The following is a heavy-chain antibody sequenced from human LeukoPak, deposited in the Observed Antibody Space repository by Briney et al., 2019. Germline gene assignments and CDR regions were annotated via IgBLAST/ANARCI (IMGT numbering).Heavy chain of an antibody. V-gene: IGHV3-30-3*01. Sequence: GGSLRLSCAASGFTFSNYAMHWVRQAPGKGLEWVAFISYDGSNKHYADSVKGRFTISRDNSKNTLYLQMNSLRPEDTAVYYCARARFGYNRGPFDYWSQGILVTVSS. CDR3: ARARFGYNRGPFDY. CDR1: GFTFSNYA. CDR2: ISYDGSNK. D-gene: IGHD5-24*01. J-gene: IGHJ4*02.